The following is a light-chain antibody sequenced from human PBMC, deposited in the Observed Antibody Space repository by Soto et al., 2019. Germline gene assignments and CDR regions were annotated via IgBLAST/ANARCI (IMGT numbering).Light chain of an antibody. CDR3: QQFNSYPLT. CDR2: DAS. CDR1: QGISSA. J-gene: IGKJ4*01. Sequence: AIQLTQSPSSLSASVRDRVTITCRASQGISSALAWYRQKPGKAPKLLIYDASSLESGVPSRFSGSGSGTDFTLTISSLQPEDFATYYCQQFNSYPLTFGGGTKVEIK. V-gene: IGKV1-13*02.